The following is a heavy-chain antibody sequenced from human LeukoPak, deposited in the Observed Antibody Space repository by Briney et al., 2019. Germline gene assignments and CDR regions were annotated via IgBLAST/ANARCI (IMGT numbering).Heavy chain of an antibody. CDR2: ISYDGSNK. CDR3: ARLGIAVAGQFDY. CDR1: GFPFSSYA. V-gene: IGHV3-30*04. J-gene: IGHJ4*02. Sequence: PGRSLRLSCAASGFPFSSYAMHWVRQAPGKGLEWVAVISYDGSNKYYADSVKGRFTISRDNSKNTLYLQMNSLRAEDTAVYYCARLGIAVAGQFDYWGQGTLVTVSS. D-gene: IGHD6-19*01.